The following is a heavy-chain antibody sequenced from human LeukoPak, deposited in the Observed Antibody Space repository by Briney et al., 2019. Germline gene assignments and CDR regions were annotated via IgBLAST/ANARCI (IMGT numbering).Heavy chain of an antibody. J-gene: IGHJ3*02. CDR2: IYSGGST. Sequence: PGGSLRLSCAASGFTVSSNYMSWVRQAPGKGLERVSVIYSGGSTYYADSVKGRFTISRDNSKNTLYLQMNSLRAEDTAVYYCARALYYLDAFDIWGQGTMVTVSS. V-gene: IGHV3-53*01. CDR3: ARALYYLDAFDI. D-gene: IGHD3-10*01. CDR1: GFTVSSNY.